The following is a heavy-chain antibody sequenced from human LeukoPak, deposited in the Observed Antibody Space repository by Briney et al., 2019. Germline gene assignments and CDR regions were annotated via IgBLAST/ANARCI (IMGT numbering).Heavy chain of an antibody. J-gene: IGHJ3*02. CDR3: ARRAPYYYDSSSGYNFDI. Sequence: PSETLSLTCAVSGYSISSSSYYWGWIRQPPGKGLEWIGSIYYSGSTYYNPSLKSRVTISVDTSKNQFSLKLSSVTAADTAVYYCARRAPYYYDSSSGYNFDIWGQGTMVTVSS. V-gene: IGHV4-39*01. CDR1: GYSISSSSYY. D-gene: IGHD3-22*01. CDR2: IYYSGST.